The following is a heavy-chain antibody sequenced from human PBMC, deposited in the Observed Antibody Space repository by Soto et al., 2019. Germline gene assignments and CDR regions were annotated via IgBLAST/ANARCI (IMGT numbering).Heavy chain of an antibody. CDR2: IIPIFGTA. CDR3: ARQGGDSCISTSCYQTHYYYYGMDV. CDR1: GGTFSSYA. V-gene: IGHV1-69*12. J-gene: IGHJ6*02. Sequence: QVQLVQSGAEVKKPGSSVKVSCKASGGTFSSYAISWVRQAPGQGLEWMGGIIPIFGTANYAQKFQGRVTITADESTSTAYMELSSLRSEDTAVYYCARQGGDSCISTSCYQTHYYYYGMDVWGQGTTVTVSS. D-gene: IGHD2-2*01.